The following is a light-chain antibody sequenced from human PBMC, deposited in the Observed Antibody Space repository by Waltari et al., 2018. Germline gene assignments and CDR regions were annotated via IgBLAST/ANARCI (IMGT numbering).Light chain of an antibody. CDR1: QSVGRS. J-gene: IGKJ1*01. CDR3: QHYVRLPAT. CDR2: GAS. V-gene: IGKV3-20*01. Sequence: EIVLTQSPGTLSLSPGERATLTCRASQSVGRSLAWYQQKPGQAPRLLIYGASNRAAGIPDRFSGSGSGTDFSLTISSLEPEDFVVYYCQHYVRLPATFGQGTKVEIK.